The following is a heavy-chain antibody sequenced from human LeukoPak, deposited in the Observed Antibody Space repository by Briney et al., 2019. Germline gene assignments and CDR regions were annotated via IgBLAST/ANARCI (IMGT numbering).Heavy chain of an antibody. V-gene: IGHV3-74*01. CDR1: GFTFSSYW. J-gene: IGHJ6*03. D-gene: IGHD3-22*01. Sequence: GGSLRLSCAASGFTFSSYWMHWVRQAPGKGLVWVSRINSDGSSTSYADSVKGRFTISRDNAKNTLYLQMNSLRAKDTAVYYCARRSSGPLYYYYYYMDVWGKGTTVTVSS. CDR2: INSDGSST. CDR3: ARRSSGPLYYYYYYMDV.